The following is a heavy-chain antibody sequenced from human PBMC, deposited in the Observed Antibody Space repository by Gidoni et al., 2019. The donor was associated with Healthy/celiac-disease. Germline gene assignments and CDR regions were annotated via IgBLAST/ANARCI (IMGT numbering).Heavy chain of an antibody. V-gene: IGHV4-59*01. J-gene: IGHJ5*02. CDR2: IYYSGST. CDR3: ARGEYGDYGYWFDP. D-gene: IGHD4-17*01. Sequence: QVQLQESGPGLVKPSETLSLTCTVSGGSLSRYYWSWIRQPPGKGLEWIGYIYYSGSTNYNPSLKSRVTISVDTSKNQFSLKLSSVTAADTAVYYCARGEYGDYGYWFDPWGQGTLVTVSS. CDR1: GGSLSRYY.